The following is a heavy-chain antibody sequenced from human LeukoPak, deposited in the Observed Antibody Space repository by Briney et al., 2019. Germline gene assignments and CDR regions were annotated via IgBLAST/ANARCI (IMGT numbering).Heavy chain of an antibody. CDR2: ISYDGSNK. CDR1: GFTFSSYA. J-gene: IGHJ4*02. D-gene: IGHD6-13*01. CDR3: AKPPGSSWYRPFDH. V-gene: IGHV3-30-3*02. Sequence: GRSLRLSCAASGFTFSSYAMHWVRQAPGKGLEWVAVISYDGSNKYYADSVKGRFTISRDNSKNTLYLQMNSLRAEDTAVYYCAKPPGSSWYRPFDHWGQGTLVTVSS.